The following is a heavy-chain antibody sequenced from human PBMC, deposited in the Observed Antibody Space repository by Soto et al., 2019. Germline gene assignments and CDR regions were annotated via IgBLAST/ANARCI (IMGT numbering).Heavy chain of an antibody. V-gene: IGHV1-69*01. J-gene: IGHJ4*02. CDR3: ARGGIVAVPAALSSYHDYTNYRFDS. CDR2: IIPMFGAT. CDR1: GGSFRNYV. Sequence: QVQLVQSGAEVKKPGSSVKVSCRASGGSFRNYVMSWVRQAPGQGLEWMGGIIPMFGATKYAQRFQDRVTITADESTNTVYLTLSGLTSDDTATYYCARGGIVAVPAALSSYHDYTNYRFDSWGQGTLVTVSS. D-gene: IGHD2-15*01.